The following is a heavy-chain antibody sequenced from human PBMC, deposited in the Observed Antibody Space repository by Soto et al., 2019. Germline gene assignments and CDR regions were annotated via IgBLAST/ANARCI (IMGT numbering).Heavy chain of an antibody. V-gene: IGHV3-33*01. D-gene: IGHD2-21*01. Sequence: GGSLRLACAASVSTFSSYGMHWVRQAPGKGLEWVAVIWYDGSNKYYADSVKGRFTIPRDNFKNTLYLQMNSLRAEDTAVYYCARDLFTYYFDYWGQGTMVTVSS. CDR1: VSTFSSYG. CDR2: IWYDGSNK. CDR3: ARDLFTYYFDY. J-gene: IGHJ4*02.